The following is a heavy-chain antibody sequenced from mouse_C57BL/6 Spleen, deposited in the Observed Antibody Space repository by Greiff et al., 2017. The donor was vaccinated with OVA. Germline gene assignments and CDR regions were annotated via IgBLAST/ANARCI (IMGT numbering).Heavy chain of an antibody. CDR2: INYDGSST. Sequence: EVHLVESEGGLVQPGSSMKLSCTASGFTFSDYYMAWVRQVPEKGLEWVANINYDGSSTYYLDSLKSRFIISRDNAKNILYLQMSSLKSEDTATYYCARQDYSAWFAYWGQGTLVTVSA. V-gene: IGHV5-16*01. D-gene: IGHD1-1*01. J-gene: IGHJ3*01. CDR3: ARQDYSAWFAY. CDR1: GFTFSDYY.